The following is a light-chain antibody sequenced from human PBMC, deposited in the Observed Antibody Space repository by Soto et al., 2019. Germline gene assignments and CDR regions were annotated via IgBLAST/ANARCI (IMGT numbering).Light chain of an antibody. V-gene: IGLV1-44*01. CDR3: ASWDETLNGLA. CDR1: SPNIGSNP. J-gene: IGLJ2*01. Sequence: QAVVTQPPSASGTPGQTVTISCSGSSPNIGSNPVHWYRHLPGTAPKLLIFSDDQRPSWVPDRFSGSRSGTSASLTISGLQSEDESYYFCASWDETLNGLAFGGGTKVTFL. CDR2: SDD.